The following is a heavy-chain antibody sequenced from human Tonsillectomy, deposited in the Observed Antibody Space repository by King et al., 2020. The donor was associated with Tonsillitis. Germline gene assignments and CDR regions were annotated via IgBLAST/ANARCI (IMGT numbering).Heavy chain of an antibody. V-gene: IGHV1-18*01. Sequence: VQLVESGAEVKKPGASVKVSCKASGHTSTTYAITWVRQAPGHGLEWMGWINVYNGNTIYAQKLQGRLTMTTDTSTSTAYMELRSLRSDDTAVYYCALDILTGFYDYWGQGTLVAVSS. CDR3: ALDILTGFYDY. J-gene: IGHJ4*02. CDR2: INVYNGNT. CDR1: GHTSTTYA. D-gene: IGHD3-9*01.